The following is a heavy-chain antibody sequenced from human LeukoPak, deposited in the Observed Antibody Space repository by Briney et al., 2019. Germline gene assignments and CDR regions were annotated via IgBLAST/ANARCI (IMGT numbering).Heavy chain of an antibody. CDR2: RNPNSGNK. J-gene: IGHJ5*02. D-gene: IGHD3-3*01. CDR3: ARGRLRFLEWLYLPPHRTNWFDP. Sequence: GASVKVSCMASVYIFTSYDINWVRQASGRGLEWMGWRNPNSGNKGYAQKFQGRVTMTRTPSITTAYMALSSPRSGDTAMYYCARGRLRFLEWLYLPPHRTNWFDPWGQGNLVTVSS. V-gene: IGHV1-8*01. CDR1: VYIFTSYD.